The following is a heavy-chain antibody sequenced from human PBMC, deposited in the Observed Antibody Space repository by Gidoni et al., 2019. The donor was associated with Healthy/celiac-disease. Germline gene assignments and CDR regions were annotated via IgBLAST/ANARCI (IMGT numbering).Heavy chain of an antibody. CDR3: ASLGGGYFDF. J-gene: IGHJ4*02. CDR1: GFTFSNYA. V-gene: IGHV3-33*01. D-gene: IGHD3-16*01. Sequence: QVQLVESGGGVVQPGRSLTLSCAASGFTFSNYAMHWVRQAPGKGLEWVAVIWYDGSNKYYADSVKGRFTISRDNSKNTLYLQMNSLRAEDTAVYYCASLGGGYFDFWGQGTLVTVSS. CDR2: IWYDGSNK.